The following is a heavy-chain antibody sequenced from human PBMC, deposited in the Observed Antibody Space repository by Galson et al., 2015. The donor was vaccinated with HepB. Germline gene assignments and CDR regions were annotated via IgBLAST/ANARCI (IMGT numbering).Heavy chain of an antibody. J-gene: IGHJ6*02. CDR3: ARPLGGVRGVIRWDYYYYYGMDV. V-gene: IGHV3-30*04. D-gene: IGHD3-10*02. Sequence: SLRLSCAASGFTFSSYAMHWVRQAPGKGLEWVAVISYDGSNKYYADSVKGRFTISRDNSKNTLYLQMNSLRADDTAVYYCARPLGGVRGVIRWDYYYYYGMDVWGQGTTVTVSS. CDR2: ISYDGSNK. CDR1: GFTFSSYA.